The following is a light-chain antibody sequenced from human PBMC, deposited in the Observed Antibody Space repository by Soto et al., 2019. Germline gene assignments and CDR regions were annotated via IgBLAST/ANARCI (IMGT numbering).Light chain of an antibody. J-gene: IGKJ3*01. Sequence: EMVVTQSPGTLPLSPGERATLSCRASQSVYINSLAWYQQKPGQPPRLLIYGAATRDSDVPDRFSGSRSGGDFALTITRLEREDFAVYYCQQYGASPLTLGTGTRVDI. CDR2: GAA. V-gene: IGKV3-20*01. CDR3: QQYGASPLT. CDR1: QSVYINS.